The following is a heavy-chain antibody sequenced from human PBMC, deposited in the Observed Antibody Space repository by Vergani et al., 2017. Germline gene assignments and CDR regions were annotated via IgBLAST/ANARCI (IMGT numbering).Heavy chain of an antibody. Sequence: QVQLQQWGAGLLKPSETLSLTCAVYGGSFSGYYWSWIRQPPGKGLEWIGEINQSGSTNYNPSLKSRVTISVDTSKNQFSLKLSSVTAADTAVYYRARRRGISLAVWGMDVWGQGTTVTVSS. CDR2: INQSGST. D-gene: IGHD2-15*01. CDR1: GGSFSGYY. V-gene: IGHV4-34*01. CDR3: ARRRGISLAVWGMDV. J-gene: IGHJ6*02.